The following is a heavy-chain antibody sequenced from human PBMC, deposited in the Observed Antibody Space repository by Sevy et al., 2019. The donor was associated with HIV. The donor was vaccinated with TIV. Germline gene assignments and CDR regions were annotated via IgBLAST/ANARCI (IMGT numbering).Heavy chain of an antibody. CDR3: ARDLQVRSPWGNYYYYGMDV. D-gene: IGHD3-16*01. J-gene: IGHJ6*02. CDR2: ISYDGRNK. Sequence: GGSLRLSCAASGFTFSSYAMHWVRQAPGKGLEWVAVISYDGRNKSYADSVKGRFTISRDNSKNTLYLQMNSLRAEDTAVYYCARDLQVRSPWGNYYYYGMDVWGQGTTVTVSS. CDR1: GFTFSSYA. V-gene: IGHV3-30*04.